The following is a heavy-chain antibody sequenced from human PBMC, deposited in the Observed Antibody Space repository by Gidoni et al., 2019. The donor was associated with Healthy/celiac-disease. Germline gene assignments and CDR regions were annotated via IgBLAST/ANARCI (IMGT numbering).Heavy chain of an antibody. Sequence: EVQLVQSGAEVKKPGESLRISCKGSGHSFTSYWISWVRQMAGKGLEWMGRIDPSDSYTNYSPSFQGHVTISADKSISTAYLQWSSLKASDTAMYYCARQDPNWNDLDYWGQGTLVTVSS. CDR3: ARQDPNWNDLDY. V-gene: IGHV5-10-1*01. D-gene: IGHD1-20*01. J-gene: IGHJ4*02. CDR2: IDPSDSYT. CDR1: GHSFTSYW.